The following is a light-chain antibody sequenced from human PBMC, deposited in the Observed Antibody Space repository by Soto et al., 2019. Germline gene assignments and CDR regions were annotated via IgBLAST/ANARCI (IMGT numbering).Light chain of an antibody. J-gene: IGKJ2*01. Sequence: AIQLTQSPSSLSASVGDRVTITCRASQGISSALAWYQQKPGKAPKLLIYYASSLESGVPSRVSGSGAGTDFTLPISSLQPEDFATYYCQQFNSYPPYTFGQGTKLEIK. CDR3: QQFNSYPPYT. V-gene: IGKV1-13*02. CDR1: QGISSA. CDR2: YAS.